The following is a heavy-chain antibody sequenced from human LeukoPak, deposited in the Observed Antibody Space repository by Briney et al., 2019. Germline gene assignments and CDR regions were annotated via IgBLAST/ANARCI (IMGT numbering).Heavy chain of an antibody. CDR3: ARDLDY. CDR1: GYTFTGYY. V-gene: IGHV1-2*02. Sequence: ASVKVSCKASGYTFTGYYIHWXRQAPGQGLGWMGWVNPNXGGTNYAQKFRGRVXMTRDTSISTAYMDLSSLTSDDTAVYYCARDLDYWGQGTLVTVSS. J-gene: IGHJ4*02. CDR2: VNPNXGGT.